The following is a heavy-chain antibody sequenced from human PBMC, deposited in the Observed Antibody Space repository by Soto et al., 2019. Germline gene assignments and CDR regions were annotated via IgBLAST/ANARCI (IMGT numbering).Heavy chain of an antibody. J-gene: IGHJ4*02. CDR3: ARDIGFDYVN. Sequence: PWGSLRLSCAVSGFNVMSYWIIFFRQSPFKGLEWVASIKEDGSEIYYLHSVRGRFSISRDSAGNALHLTMNYLSAEDTGVYFCARDIGFDYVNWGQGTLVTVSS. V-gene: IGHV3-7*01. D-gene: IGHD3-16*01. CDR1: GFNVMSYW. CDR2: IKEDGSEI.